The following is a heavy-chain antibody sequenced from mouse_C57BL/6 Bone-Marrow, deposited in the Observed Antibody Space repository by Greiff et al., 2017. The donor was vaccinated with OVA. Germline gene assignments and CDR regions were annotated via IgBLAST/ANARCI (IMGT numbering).Heavy chain of an antibody. Sequence: VQLQQSGAELVRPGASVKLSCTASGFNIKDDYMHWVKQRPEQGLEWIGWIDPENGDTESASKFQGKATITADTSSNTAYLQLSSLTSEDTAVYYCSTVTLDYWGQGTTLTVSS. V-gene: IGHV14-4*01. CDR1: GFNIKDDY. J-gene: IGHJ2*01. CDR2: IDPENGDT. D-gene: IGHD2-1*01. CDR3: STVTLDY.